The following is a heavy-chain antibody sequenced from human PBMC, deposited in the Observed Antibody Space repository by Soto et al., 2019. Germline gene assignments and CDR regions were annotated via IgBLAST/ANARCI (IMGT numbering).Heavy chain of an antibody. J-gene: IGHJ6*02. Sequence: SETLSLTCSVSGASIRNYYWHWVRQLPGKGLEWIGYVYTPDYTRYNSSLKSRVTISVDTSKSQFSLRLNSVTAADTAVYYCSCTAGLRGDFRSYNGPDVWGQGDTFSVPS. CDR1: GASIRNYY. V-gene: IGHV4-59*03. CDR3: SCTAGLRGDFRSYNGPDV. CDR2: VYTPDYT. D-gene: IGHD1-1*01.